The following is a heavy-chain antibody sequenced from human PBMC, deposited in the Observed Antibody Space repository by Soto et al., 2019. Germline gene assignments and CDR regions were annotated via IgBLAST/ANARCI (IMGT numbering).Heavy chain of an antibody. CDR2: IIPILGIA. J-gene: IGHJ6*03. CDR3: ARSSGSGFRGYYYYYMDV. D-gene: IGHD3-10*01. V-gene: IGHV1-69*02. CDR1: GGTFSSYI. Sequence: ASGKVSCKASGGTFSSYIISWFRQAPGQGLEWMGRIIPILGIANYAQKFQGRVTITADKSTSTAYMELSSLRSEDTAVYYCARSSGSGFRGYYYYYMDVWGKGTTVTVSS.